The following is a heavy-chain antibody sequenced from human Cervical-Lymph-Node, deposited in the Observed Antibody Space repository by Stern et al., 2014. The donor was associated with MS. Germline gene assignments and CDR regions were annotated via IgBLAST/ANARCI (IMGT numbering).Heavy chain of an antibody. D-gene: IGHD3-10*01. J-gene: IGHJ6*02. CDR2: ISSRGSTI. CDR1: GFTFSDYY. V-gene: IGHV3-11*01. CDR3: ARDGSAPYYYGSGRNHGLDV. Sequence: MQLVESGGGLVKPGGSLRLSCAASGFTFSDYYMSWIRQAPGKGLEWVSYISSRGSTIYYADSLKGRFTISRDNAKNSLYLQMNSLRVEDTAIYYCARDGSAPYYYGSGRNHGLDVWGQGTTVTVSS.